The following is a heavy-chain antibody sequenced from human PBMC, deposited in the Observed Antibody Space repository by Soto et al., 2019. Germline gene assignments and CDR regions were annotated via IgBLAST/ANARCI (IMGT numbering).Heavy chain of an antibody. D-gene: IGHD3-3*01. J-gene: IGHJ4*02. CDR3: ANLYDFWSGYGADGY. Sequence: GGSLRLSCAASGFTFSSYAMSWVRQAPGKGLEWVSAISGSGGSTYYADSVKGRFTISRDNSKNTLYLQMNSLKAEDTAVYYCANLYDFWSGYGADGYWGQGTLVTVSS. CDR2: ISGSGGST. CDR1: GFTFSSYA. V-gene: IGHV3-23*01.